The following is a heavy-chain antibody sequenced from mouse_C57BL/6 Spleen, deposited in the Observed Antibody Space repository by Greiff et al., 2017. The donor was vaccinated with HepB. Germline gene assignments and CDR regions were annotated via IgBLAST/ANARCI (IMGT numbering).Heavy chain of an antibody. CDR3: ARPPYGNYGWAWFAY. D-gene: IGHD2-10*02. CDR2: ISGGGGNT. J-gene: IGHJ3*01. V-gene: IGHV5-9*01. Sequence: EVQGVESGGGLVKPGGSLKLSCAASGFTFSSYTMSWVRQTPEKRLEWVATISGGGGNTYYPDSVKGRFTISRDNAKNTLYLQMSSLRSEDTALYYCARPPYGNYGWAWFAYWGQGTLVTVSA. CDR1: GFTFSSYT.